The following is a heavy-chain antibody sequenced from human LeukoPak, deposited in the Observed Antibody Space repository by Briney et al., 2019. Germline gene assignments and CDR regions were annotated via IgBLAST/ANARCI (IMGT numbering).Heavy chain of an antibody. CDR2: ICGGGVRT. J-gene: IGHJ5*02. V-gene: IGHV3-23*01. CDR3: AKIPYMGGVGNWFDP. Sequence: GGSLRLSCAASGFSLTIYAMSWVPHAPRGGLEWVLHICGGGVRTYYTHSVRRGFTISRDNTKNTLYLHMNSLRAEDTTVYYCAKIPYMGGVGNWFDPWGQGTLVTVSS. CDR1: GFSLTIYA. D-gene: IGHD1-26*01.